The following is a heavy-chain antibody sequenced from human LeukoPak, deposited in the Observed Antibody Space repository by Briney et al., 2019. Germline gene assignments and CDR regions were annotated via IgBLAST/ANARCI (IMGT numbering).Heavy chain of an antibody. J-gene: IGHJ4*02. CDR1: GFTFDDYA. CDR2: ISWNCGSI. Sequence: GGSLRLSCAASGFTFDDYAMHWVRQAPGKGLEWVSGISWNCGSIGYADSVKGRFTISRDNAKNSLYLQMNSLRAEDMALYYCAKDRYGGNSGLLDYWGQGTLVTVSS. V-gene: IGHV3-9*03. D-gene: IGHD4-23*01. CDR3: AKDRYGGNSGLLDY.